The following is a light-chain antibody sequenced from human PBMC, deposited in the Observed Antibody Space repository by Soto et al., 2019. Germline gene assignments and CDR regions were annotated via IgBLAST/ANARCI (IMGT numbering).Light chain of an antibody. CDR2: GGS. V-gene: IGKV3-20*01. J-gene: IGKJ2*01. CDR1: QSLTNSR. Sequence: EIVLTQSPGTLSLSPGERATLSCRASQSLTNSRLAWYQQKPGQAPKVLIYGGSNRATGIPDRFSGSGAGTDFTLTISRLEPEDFAVYYCQQGRSSPRTFGQGTKLEIK. CDR3: QQGRSSPRT.